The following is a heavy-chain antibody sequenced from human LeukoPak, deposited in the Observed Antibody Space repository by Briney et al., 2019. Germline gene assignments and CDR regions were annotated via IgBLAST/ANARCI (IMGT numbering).Heavy chain of an antibody. Sequence: ASVKVSYKASGYTFTDYYMHWVRQAPGQGLEWMGWINPNSGGTNYAQKFQGRVTMTRDTSISTAYMELSRLGSDDTAVYYCARDFSAWDAFDIWGQGTMVTVSS. CDR3: ARDFSAWDAFDI. CDR1: GYTFTDYY. J-gene: IGHJ3*02. CDR2: INPNSGGT. V-gene: IGHV1-2*02.